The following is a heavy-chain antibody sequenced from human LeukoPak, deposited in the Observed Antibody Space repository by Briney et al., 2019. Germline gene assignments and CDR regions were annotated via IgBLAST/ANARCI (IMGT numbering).Heavy chain of an antibody. CDR2: ISGSGGST. CDR3: AKVDIVVVVAATPPYFDH. D-gene: IGHD2-15*01. Sequence: GASLRLSCAASGFTFSSYAMSWVRQAPGKGLEWVSAISGSGGSTYYADSVKGRFTISRDNSKNTLYLQMNSLRAEDTAVYYCAKVDIVVVVAATPPYFDHWGQGTLVTVSS. CDR1: GFTFSSYA. J-gene: IGHJ4*02. V-gene: IGHV3-23*01.